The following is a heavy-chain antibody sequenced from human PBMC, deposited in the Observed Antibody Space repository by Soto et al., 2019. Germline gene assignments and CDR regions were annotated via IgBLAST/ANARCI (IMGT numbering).Heavy chain of an antibody. V-gene: IGHV4-59*01. J-gene: IGHJ3*02. CDR3: ARDYGHDAFDI. Sequence: QVQLQESGPGLVKPSETLSLTCTVSGGSISSYYWSWIRQPPGKGLEWIGYIYYSGSTNYNPSLKSRVTISVDTSKNQFSLKRSSVTAADTAVYYCARDYGHDAFDIWGQGTMVTVSS. CDR1: GGSISSYY. D-gene: IGHD4-17*01. CDR2: IYYSGST.